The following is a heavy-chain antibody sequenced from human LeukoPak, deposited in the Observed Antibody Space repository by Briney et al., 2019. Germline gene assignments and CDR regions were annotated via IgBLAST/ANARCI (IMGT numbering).Heavy chain of an antibody. D-gene: IGHD2-21*02. Sequence: GGSLRLSCAASGFTFSSYCMSWVRQAPGKGLEWVSYISSSGSTIYYADSVKGRFTISRDNAKNSLYLQMNSLRAEDTAVYYCARDGDCGGDCWDAFDIWGQGTMVTVSS. CDR2: ISSSGSTI. CDR1: GFTFSSYC. J-gene: IGHJ3*02. V-gene: IGHV3-48*04. CDR3: ARDGDCGGDCWDAFDI.